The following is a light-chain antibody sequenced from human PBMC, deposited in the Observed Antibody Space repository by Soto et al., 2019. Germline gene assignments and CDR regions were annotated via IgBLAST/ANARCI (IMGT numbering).Light chain of an antibody. CDR1: QSISSW. CDR3: QQYRSSWT. V-gene: IGKV1-5*01. J-gene: IGKJ1*01. Sequence: DIQMTQSPSTQSAAVGDRVIITCRASQSISSWLAWYQQKPGKAPNLLIYDASSLESGVPSRFSGSGSGTEFTLTISSLQPDDFATYYCQQYRSSWTFGQGTKVDIK. CDR2: DAS.